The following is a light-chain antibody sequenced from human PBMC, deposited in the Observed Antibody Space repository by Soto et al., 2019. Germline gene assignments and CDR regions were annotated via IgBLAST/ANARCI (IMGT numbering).Light chain of an antibody. CDR3: SSDTGRSTPFE. J-gene: IGLJ1*01. CDR2: DVS. Sequence: QSVLTQPVTVTGSTGQSITIPCTGTNSDDGGYNYVSWYQQHPGKAPKLMIYDVSNRPSGVSTRFSGSKSGNTASLTISGLQAEDEANYYWSSDTGRSTPFEFGTRTKVTVL. CDR1: NSDDGGYNY. V-gene: IGLV2-14*01.